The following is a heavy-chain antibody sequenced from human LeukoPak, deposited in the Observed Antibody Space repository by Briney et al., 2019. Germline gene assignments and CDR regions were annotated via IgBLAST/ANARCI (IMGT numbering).Heavy chain of an antibody. D-gene: IGHD3-10*02. CDR3: ARGLFVFDAFDI. J-gene: IGHJ3*02. CDR2: IKQDGSEK. CDR1: GFTFSSYW. V-gene: IGHV3-7*01. Sequence: GGSLRLSCAASGFTFSSYWMSWVRQAPGKGLEWVANIKQDGSEKNYVDSVKGRFTISRDNAKNLLYLQMNSLRAEDTAVYYCARGLFVFDAFDIWGQGTMVTVSS.